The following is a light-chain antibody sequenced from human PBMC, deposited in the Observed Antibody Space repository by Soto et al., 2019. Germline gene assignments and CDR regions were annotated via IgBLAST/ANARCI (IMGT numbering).Light chain of an antibody. Sequence: DIQMTQSPSSLSASVGARVTITCRASQSISSYLNWYQQKPGKAPNLLIYSASKLHSGVPSRFSGSGSGTDFARIISSLQPEDFATYYCQQSSSNPLTFGGGTRV. CDR1: QSISSY. J-gene: IGKJ4*01. CDR2: SAS. CDR3: QQSSSNPLT. V-gene: IGKV1-39*01.